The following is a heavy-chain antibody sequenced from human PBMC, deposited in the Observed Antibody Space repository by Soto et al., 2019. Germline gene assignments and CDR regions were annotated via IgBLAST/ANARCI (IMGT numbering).Heavy chain of an antibody. CDR3: ARYCAYDSIYYCSSDRLDY. CDR2: VAQDGSAK. J-gene: IGHJ4*02. V-gene: IGHV3-7*01. Sequence: PGGSLRLSCAASGFAFDRYYMTWMRQAPGKALEWVATVAQDGSAKYYVDSVKGRFNISRDNVKNSLYVQMNSLRGEDTAVYYCARYCAYDSIYYCSSDRLDYWGQGTLVTVPQ. D-gene: IGHD3-22*01. CDR1: GFAFDRYY.